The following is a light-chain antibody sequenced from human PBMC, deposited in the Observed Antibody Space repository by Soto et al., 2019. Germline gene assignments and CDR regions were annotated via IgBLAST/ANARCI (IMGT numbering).Light chain of an antibody. J-gene: IGLJ3*02. V-gene: IGLV2-14*03. Sequence: QSALTQPASLSGSPGQSITISCTGASSDGYGSSFVSWYQQHPGKAPKLIIYDVSYRPSWISDRFSGSKSGNTASLTISGLQAEDEADYYCSSYATSNNFEVFGGGTKLTVL. CDR2: DVS. CDR1: SSDGYGSSF. CDR3: SSYATSNNFEV.